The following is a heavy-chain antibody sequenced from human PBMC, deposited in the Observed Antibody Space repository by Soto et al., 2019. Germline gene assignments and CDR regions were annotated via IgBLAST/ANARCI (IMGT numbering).Heavy chain of an antibody. V-gene: IGHV2-5*02. CDR1: GFSLSTSGVG. Sequence: SGPTLVNPTQTLTLTCTFSGFSLSTSGVGVGWIRQPPGKALEWLALIYWDDDKRYSPSLKSRLTITKDTSKNQVVLTMTNMDPVDTATYYCAHSRPSTYYYDSSGYYYNWFDPSGQGPLVTVSS. J-gene: IGHJ5*02. D-gene: IGHD3-22*01. CDR2: IYWDDDK. CDR3: AHSRPSTYYYDSSGYYYNWFDP.